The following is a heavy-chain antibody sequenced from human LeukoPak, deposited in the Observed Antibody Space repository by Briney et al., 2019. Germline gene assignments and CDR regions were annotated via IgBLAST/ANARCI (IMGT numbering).Heavy chain of an antibody. CDR3: ARQGPDRDGYDTFYYYYYGMDV. Sequence: GESLKISCKGSGYSFTSYWTGWVRQMPGKGLEWMGIIYPGDSDTRYSPSFQGQVTISADKTISTAYLQWSSLKASDTAMYYCARQGPDRDGYDTFYYYYYGMDVWGQGTTVTVSS. CDR1: GYSFTSYW. V-gene: IGHV5-51*01. J-gene: IGHJ6*02. D-gene: IGHD5-24*01. CDR2: IYPGDSDT.